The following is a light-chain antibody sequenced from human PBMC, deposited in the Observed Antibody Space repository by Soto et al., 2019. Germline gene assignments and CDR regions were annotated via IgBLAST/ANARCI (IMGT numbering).Light chain of an antibody. CDR2: DTS. CDR3: QHYHNWWT. V-gene: IGKV3D-15*01. CDR1: QSVSRY. Sequence: DIEMTQSPATLSVSPGERVTLSCRASQSVSRYLAWYPQRPGQAPRLLIFDTSNRATDIPARFSGSASGTEFTLTIRSLKSDDFAVYYCQHYHNWWTFGQGTKVDIK. J-gene: IGKJ1*01.